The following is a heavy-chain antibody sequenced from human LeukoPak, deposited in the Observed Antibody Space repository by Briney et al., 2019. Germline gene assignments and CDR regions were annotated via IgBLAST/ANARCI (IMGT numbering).Heavy chain of an antibody. V-gene: IGHV5-51*01. Sequence: GESLKISCKGSGYSFTSYWIGWVRQMPGKGLEWMGIIYPSDSDTRYSPSFQGQVTISADKSISTAYLQWSSLKASDTAMYYCARLDGQQWLVWGYYFDYWGQGTLVTVSS. J-gene: IGHJ4*02. CDR3: ARLDGQQWLVWGYYFDY. CDR1: GYSFTSYW. CDR2: IYPSDSDT. D-gene: IGHD6-19*01.